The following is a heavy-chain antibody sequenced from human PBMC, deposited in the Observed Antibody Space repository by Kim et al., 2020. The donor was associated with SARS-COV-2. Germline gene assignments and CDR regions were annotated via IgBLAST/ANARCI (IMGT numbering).Heavy chain of an antibody. D-gene: IGHD6-19*01. CDR2: IFSDGST. CDR3: ARESAVAGLIDY. CDR1: GFTVSSSY. V-gene: IGHV3-53*01. J-gene: IGHJ4*02. Sequence: GGSLRLSCAASGFTVSSSYMSWVRQVPGKGLEWVSNIFSDGSTYYADSVKGRFTISRDISKNTLCLQMNSLRAEDTDVYHCARESAVAGLIDYWGQGTLV.